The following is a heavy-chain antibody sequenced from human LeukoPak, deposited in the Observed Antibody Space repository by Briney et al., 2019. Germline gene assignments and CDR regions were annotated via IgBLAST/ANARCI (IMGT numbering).Heavy chain of an antibody. CDR1: GDSVSSNSAA. D-gene: IGHD6-13*01. J-gene: IGHJ6*03. CDR2: TYYRSKWYN. CDR3: ARSVGYSSSWYGDYYYYYMDV. V-gene: IGHV6-1*01. Sequence: SQTLSLTCAISGDSVSSNSAAWNWIRQSPSRGLEWLGRTYYRSKWYNDYAVSVKSRITINPDTSKNQFSLQLNSVTPDDTAVYYCARSVGYSSSWYGDYYYYYMDVWGKGTTVTVSS.